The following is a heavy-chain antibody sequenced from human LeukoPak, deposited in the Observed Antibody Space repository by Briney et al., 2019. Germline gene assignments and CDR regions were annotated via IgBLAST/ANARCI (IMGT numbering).Heavy chain of an antibody. CDR3: ARVYCRSISCPHGDFDY. Sequence: PGRSLRLSCAASGFTFSSYAMHWVRQAPDKGLEWVAVISYDGSNKYYADSVKGRFTISRDNSKNTLYLQMNSLRAEDTAVYYCARVYCRSISCPHGDFDYWGQGTLVTVSS. V-gene: IGHV3-30-3*01. CDR1: GFTFSSYA. J-gene: IGHJ4*02. CDR2: ISYDGSNK. D-gene: IGHD2-2*01.